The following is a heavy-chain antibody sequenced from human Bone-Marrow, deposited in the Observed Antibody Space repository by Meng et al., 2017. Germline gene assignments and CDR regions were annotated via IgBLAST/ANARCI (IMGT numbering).Heavy chain of an antibody. CDR1: GYTFTSYA. J-gene: IGHJ4*02. D-gene: IGHD1-26*01. CDR2: INAGNGNT. Sequence: QVQLLQSGAEVKKPGGSVKVYCKASGYTFTSYAMHWVRQAPGQRLEWMGWINAGNGNTKYSQKFQGRVTMTRDTSISTAYMELSRLRSDDTAVYYCARVRWELPDYWGQGTLVTVSS. CDR3: ARVRWELPDY. V-gene: IGHV1-3*01.